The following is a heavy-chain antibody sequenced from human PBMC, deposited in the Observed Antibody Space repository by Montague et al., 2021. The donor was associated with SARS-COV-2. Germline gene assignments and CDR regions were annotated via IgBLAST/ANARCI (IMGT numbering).Heavy chain of an antibody. CDR2: IYFNGXT. Sequence: SETLSLTCSVSGVSVSSNNYYWTWIRRPPGKGLEWIGYIYFNGXTXLXXXXEGRVTTSIDTSKNHFSLRLTSVTPADTAVYYCAREVEGVKTNWLDTWGQGTLVTVSS. CDR3: AREVEGVKTNWLDT. V-gene: IGHV4-61*03. CDR1: GVSVSSNNYY. J-gene: IGHJ5*02. D-gene: IGHD3-16*01.